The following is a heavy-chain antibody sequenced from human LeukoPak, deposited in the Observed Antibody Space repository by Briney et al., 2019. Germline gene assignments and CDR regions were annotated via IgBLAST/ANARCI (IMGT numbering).Heavy chain of an antibody. Sequence: GSLRLSCAASGFTFNNYAMSWVRQAPGKGLEWVSAISGSGGSTYYADSVKGRFTISRDNSKNTLYLQMNSLRAEDTAVYYCARGRRYYDSSGYYLYWGQGTLVTVSS. CDR1: GFTFNNYA. CDR3: ARGRRYYDSSGYYLY. V-gene: IGHV3-23*01. J-gene: IGHJ4*02. CDR2: ISGSGGST. D-gene: IGHD3-22*01.